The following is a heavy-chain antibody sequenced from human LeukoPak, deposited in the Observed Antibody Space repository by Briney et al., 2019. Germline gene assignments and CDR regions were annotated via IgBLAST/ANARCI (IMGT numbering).Heavy chain of an antibody. CDR1: GGSFSRYF. CDR2: IDHSGST. V-gene: IGHV4-59*01. CDR3: AREYFSANYFFYYMDV. J-gene: IGHJ6*03. Sequence: SETLSLTCTVSGGSFSRYFWTWIRQTPGKGLEWIGYIDHSGSTNYSPSLQSRVTISIDTFKNQFSLKLNSVTAADTAVYYCAREYFSANYFFYYMDVWGTGTTVTVSS. D-gene: IGHD3-3*01.